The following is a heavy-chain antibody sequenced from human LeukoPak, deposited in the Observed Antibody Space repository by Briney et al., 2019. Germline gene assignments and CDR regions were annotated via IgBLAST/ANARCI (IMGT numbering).Heavy chain of an antibody. CDR1: AYSISDGWV. J-gene: IGHJ5*02. D-gene: IGHD1-26*01. CDR2: IYHSGTT. Sequence: SGTLSLTCTVSAYSISDGWVWGMIRQPPGKGLEWIGSIYHSGTTYYNPSLKSRVTMSVYTSNNQFSLKLTSVTAADMAMYYCSRLSHVAGAPKVSWFDPWGQGTLVTVSS. V-gene: IGHV4-38-2*02. CDR3: SRLSHVAGAPKVSWFDP.